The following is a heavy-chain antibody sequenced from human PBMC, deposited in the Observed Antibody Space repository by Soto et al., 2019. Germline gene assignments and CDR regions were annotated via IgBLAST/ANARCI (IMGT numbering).Heavy chain of an antibody. CDR2: ISYDGSNK. Sequence: QVQLVESGGGVVQPGRSLRLSCAASGFTFSSYGMHWVRQGPGKGLEWVAVISYDGSNKYYADSVKGRFTISRDNSKNTLYLQMNSLRAEDTAVYYCARSPYSVSYLAYFDYWGQGTLVTVSS. V-gene: IGHV3-30*03. J-gene: IGHJ4*02. CDR3: ARSPYSVSYLAYFDY. D-gene: IGHD1-26*01. CDR1: GFTFSSYG.